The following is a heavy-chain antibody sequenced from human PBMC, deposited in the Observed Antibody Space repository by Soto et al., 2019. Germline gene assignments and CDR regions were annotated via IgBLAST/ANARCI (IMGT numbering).Heavy chain of an antibody. CDR1: GFTFSTFA. V-gene: IGHV3-23*01. Sequence: EVQLLESGGGLVQPGGSLRLSCSASGFTFSTFAMGWVRQAPGKGLERVSIISGNDGSTNYADSVKGRFTISRDNSKNTLYLQMNSLRAEDTAVYYCVQFDFWSGYSDYWGQGTLVTVAS. J-gene: IGHJ4*02. D-gene: IGHD3-3*01. CDR3: VQFDFWSGYSDY. CDR2: ISGNDGST.